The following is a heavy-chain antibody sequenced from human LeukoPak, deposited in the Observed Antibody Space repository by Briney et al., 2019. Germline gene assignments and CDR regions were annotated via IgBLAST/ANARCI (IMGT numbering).Heavy chain of an antibody. V-gene: IGHV1-18*01. CDR1: GYTFTSYG. CDR2: ISAYNGNT. Sequence: WASVKVSCKASGYTFTSYGISWVRQAPGQGLEWMGWISAYNGNTNYAQKLQGRVTMTTDTSTSTAYMELRSLRSDDTAVYYCARDRGDGDYGATSWAFDIWGQGTMVTVSS. CDR3: ARDRGDGDYGATSWAFDI. D-gene: IGHD4-17*01. J-gene: IGHJ3*02.